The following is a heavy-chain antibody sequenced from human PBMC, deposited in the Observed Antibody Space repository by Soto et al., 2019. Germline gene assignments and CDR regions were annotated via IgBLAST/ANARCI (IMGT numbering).Heavy chain of an antibody. CDR3: ARDSLGAARGSFDY. Sequence: SETLSLTCAVYGGSFSGYYWSWTRQPPGKGLEWIGEINHSGSTNYNPSLKSRVTISVDTSKNQFSLKLSSVTAADTAVYYCARDSLGAARGSFDYWGQGTLVTVSS. D-gene: IGHD6-6*01. J-gene: IGHJ4*02. V-gene: IGHV4-34*01. CDR1: GGSFSGYY. CDR2: INHSGST.